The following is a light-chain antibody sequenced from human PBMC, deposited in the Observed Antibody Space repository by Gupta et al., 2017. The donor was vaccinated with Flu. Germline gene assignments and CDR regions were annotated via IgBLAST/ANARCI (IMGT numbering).Light chain of an antibody. CDR2: EAS. J-gene: IGKJ1*01. CDR3: QQYNNCSPT. Sequence: PATLSASVGERVTITCRASQIISKFLAWYQQKPGKAPKIVIYEASKGASGIPARFSGSGSGTEFTLTISSLQPEDFGSYYCQQYNNCSPTFGQGTKVEIK. V-gene: IGKV1-5*01. CDR1: QIISKF.